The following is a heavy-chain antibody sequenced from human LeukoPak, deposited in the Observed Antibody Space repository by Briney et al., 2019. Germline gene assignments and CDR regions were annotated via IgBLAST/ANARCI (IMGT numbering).Heavy chain of an antibody. CDR2: INSDNGNT. CDR1: GYTFSTYA. J-gene: IGHJ4*02. CDR3: ARWSQFGSSSVGAHHFDH. D-gene: IGHD6-6*01. Sequence: ASVKVSCKASGYTFSTYAMHWVRQAPGERLEWMGWINSDNGNTKYSQKFQGRVTITRDTSANTAYMEMTSLRSEDTAVYYCARWSQFGSSSVGAHHFDHWGQGTLVTFSS. V-gene: IGHV1-3*01.